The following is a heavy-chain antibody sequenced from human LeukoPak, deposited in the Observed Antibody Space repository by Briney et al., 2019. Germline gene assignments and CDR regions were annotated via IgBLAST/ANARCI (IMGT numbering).Heavy chain of an antibody. CDR3: VRAPLYIGNAFAV. J-gene: IGHJ4*02. CDR1: GFTFNSYE. Sequence: GGSLRLSCAASGFTFNSYEMHWVRQAPGKGLEWLSYISDSGTTTDYADSVKGRFTISRDNAKDSLYLQMNGLRVEDTALYYCVRAPLYIGNAFAVWARGTVVSVSS. D-gene: IGHD3-3*01. V-gene: IGHV3-48*03. CDR2: ISDSGTTT.